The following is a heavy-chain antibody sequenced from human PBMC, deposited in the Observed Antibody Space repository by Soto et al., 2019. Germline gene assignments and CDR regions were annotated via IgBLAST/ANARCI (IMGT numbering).Heavy chain of an antibody. D-gene: IGHD2-15*01. Sequence: SVKVCCKASGGTFRNLAISWVRQAPGQGLEWMGGFVPIIGGGINAQKFQGRVTITSDESTSTAYMELSSLKSEDTAMYFCARRSVSHSNAFDFWGQGTMVTVSS. V-gene: IGHV1-69*13. CDR1: GGTFRNLA. CDR2: FVPIIGGG. CDR3: ARRSVSHSNAFDF. J-gene: IGHJ3*01.